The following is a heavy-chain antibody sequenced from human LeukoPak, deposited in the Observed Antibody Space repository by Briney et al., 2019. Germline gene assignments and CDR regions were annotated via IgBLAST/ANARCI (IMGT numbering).Heavy chain of an antibody. CDR3: LTVVETTIAAFDI. J-gene: IGHJ3*02. CDR1: GFTVSSNY. D-gene: IGHD1-26*01. Sequence: PGGSLRLSCAASGFTVSSNYMSWVRQAPGKGLEWVSRIGANAKTTSYADSVKGRFTISTDNAKKTLYLQMNSLRVEDTAVYYCLTVVETTIAAFDIWGQGTMVTVSS. V-gene: IGHV3-74*01. CDR2: IGANAKTT.